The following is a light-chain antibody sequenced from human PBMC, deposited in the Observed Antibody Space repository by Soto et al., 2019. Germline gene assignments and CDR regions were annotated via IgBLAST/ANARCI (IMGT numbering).Light chain of an antibody. CDR1: SCDVGGYDH. Sequence: QSALTQPASVSGSPGQSITISCTGTSCDVGGYDHVSWYQQHPGKAPKLIIYDVTIRPSGISRRFSGSKSDNTASLAVSGLQPEDEADYYCNSYTNKDTQLFGGGTKLTVL. CDR2: DVT. CDR3: NSYTNKDTQL. V-gene: IGLV2-14*03. J-gene: IGLJ3*02.